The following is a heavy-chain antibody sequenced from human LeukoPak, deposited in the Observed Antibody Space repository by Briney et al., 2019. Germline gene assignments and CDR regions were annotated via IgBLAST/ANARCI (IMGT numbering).Heavy chain of an antibody. CDR2: ISGSGGST. Sequence: PGGSLRLSCAASGFTFSSYAMSWVRQAPGKGLEWVSAISGSGGSTYYADSVRGRFTISRDNSKNTLYLQMNSLRAEDTAVYYCAKVPYSGSYNPHFDYWGQGTLVTVSS. CDR3: AKVPYSGSYNPHFDY. J-gene: IGHJ4*02. D-gene: IGHD1-26*01. V-gene: IGHV3-23*01. CDR1: GFTFSSYA.